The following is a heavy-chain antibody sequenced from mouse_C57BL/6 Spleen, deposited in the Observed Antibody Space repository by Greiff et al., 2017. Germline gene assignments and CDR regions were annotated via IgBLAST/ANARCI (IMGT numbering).Heavy chain of an antibody. Sequence: QVQLQQPGAELVKPGASVKVSCKASGYTFTSYWMHWVKQRPGQGLEWIGRIHPSDSDTNYNQKFKGKATLTVDKSSSTAYMQLSSLTSEESAVDYGAILEDYGMSFAYWGQGTLVTVSA. D-gene: IGHD2-4*01. CDR3: AILEDYGMSFAY. J-gene: IGHJ3*01. CDR2: IHPSDSDT. CDR1: GYTFTSYW. V-gene: IGHV1-74*01.